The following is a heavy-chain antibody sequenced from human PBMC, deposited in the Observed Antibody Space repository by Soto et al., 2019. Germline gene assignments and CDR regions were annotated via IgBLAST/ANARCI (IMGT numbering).Heavy chain of an antibody. CDR2: IKQDGSEK. V-gene: IGHV3-7*01. J-gene: IGHJ4*02. D-gene: IGHD2-15*01. Sequence: GGSLRLSCAASGFTFSSYWMSWVRQAPGKGLEWVANIKQDGSEKYYVDSVKGRFTISRDNAKNSLYLQMNSLRAEDTAVYYCASIPLGYCSGGICHSGEYYFHFWGPGTLVTVSS. CDR1: GFTFSSYW. CDR3: ASIPLGYCSGGICHSGEYYFHF.